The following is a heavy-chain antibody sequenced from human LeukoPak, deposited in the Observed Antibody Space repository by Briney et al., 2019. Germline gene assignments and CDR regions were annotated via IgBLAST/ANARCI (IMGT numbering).Heavy chain of an antibody. CDR1: GGSISSYY. CDR2: IYYSGST. D-gene: IGHD2-15*01. CDR3: ARVRTIDYCSGGSCYPESNFDY. J-gene: IGHJ4*02. V-gene: IGHV4-59*12. Sequence: SETLSLTCTVSGGSISSYYWSWIRQPPGKGLEWIGYIYYSGSTNYNPSLKSRVTISVDTSKNQFSLKLSSVTAADTAVYYCARVRTIDYCSGGSCYPESNFDYWGQGTLVTVSS.